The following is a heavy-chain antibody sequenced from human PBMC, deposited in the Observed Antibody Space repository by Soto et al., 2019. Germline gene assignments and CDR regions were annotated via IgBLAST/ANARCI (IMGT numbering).Heavy chain of an antibody. CDR1: GYTFTSYD. Sequence: QVQLVQSGAEVKQPGASVKVSCKASGYTFTSYDINWVRQATGQGLEWMGWMNPNSGNTAYAQKFQGRVTMTRNTSISTSYSELSSLRSEDTAVYYGARDNSSGYYYEYWGQGTLVTVSS. V-gene: IGHV1-8*01. J-gene: IGHJ4*02. CDR2: MNPNSGNT. CDR3: ARDNSSGYYYEY. D-gene: IGHD3-22*01.